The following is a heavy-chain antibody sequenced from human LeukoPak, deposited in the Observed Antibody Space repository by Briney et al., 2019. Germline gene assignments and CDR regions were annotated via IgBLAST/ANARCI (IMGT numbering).Heavy chain of an antibody. V-gene: IGHV3-53*01. J-gene: IGHJ4*02. CDR2: IYSGGST. D-gene: IGHD3-16*01. CDR1: GFTVSTNY. CDR3: AREDALDY. Sequence: GGSLRLSCAASGFTVSTNYMSWVRQAQGKGLEWVSVIYSGGSTYYADSVKGRFTISRDNSKNTVYLQMKSLRAEDTAVYYCAREDALDYWGQGTLVTVSS.